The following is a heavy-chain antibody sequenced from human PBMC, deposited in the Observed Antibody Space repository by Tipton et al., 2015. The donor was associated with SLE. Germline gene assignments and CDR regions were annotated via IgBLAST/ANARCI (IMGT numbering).Heavy chain of an antibody. J-gene: IGHJ4*02. Sequence: TLSLTCTVSGGSISSYYWSWIRQPPGKGLEWIGYIYYSGSTNYNPPLKSRVTISVDTSKNQFSLKLSSVTAADTAVYYCARHYGSRYFDYWGQGTLVTVSS. CDR2: IYYSGST. D-gene: IGHD1-26*01. V-gene: IGHV4-59*08. CDR3: ARHYGSRYFDY. CDR1: GGSISSYY.